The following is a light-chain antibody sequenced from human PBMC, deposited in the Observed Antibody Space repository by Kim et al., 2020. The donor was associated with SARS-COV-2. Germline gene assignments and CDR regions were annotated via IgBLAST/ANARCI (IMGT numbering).Light chain of an antibody. CDR1: PSVFSNY. CDR3: QQHGNSPIT. J-gene: IGKJ5*01. CDR2: AAS. V-gene: IGKV3-20*01. Sequence: SPGGRATPSCRASPSVFSNYLAWYQHKPGQAPRLLIYAASTRAAGVADRFSGSGSGTDFTLTINRLEPEDFAIYFCQQHGNSPITFGQGTRLEIK.